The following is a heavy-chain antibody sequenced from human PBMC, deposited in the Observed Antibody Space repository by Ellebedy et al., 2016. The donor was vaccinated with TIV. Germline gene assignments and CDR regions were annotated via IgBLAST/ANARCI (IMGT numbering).Heavy chain of an antibody. Sequence: SETLSLTCTVSGGSISSYPYYWGWIRQPPGKGLEWIGNIFDTGSTYYNPSLKSRVTISVDTSKNQFSLKLSSVTAADTAVYYCARARYDFWSGYLIDYWGQGTLVTVSS. D-gene: IGHD3-3*01. CDR2: IFDTGST. J-gene: IGHJ4*02. V-gene: IGHV4-39*07. CDR3: ARARYDFWSGYLIDY. CDR1: GGSISSYPYY.